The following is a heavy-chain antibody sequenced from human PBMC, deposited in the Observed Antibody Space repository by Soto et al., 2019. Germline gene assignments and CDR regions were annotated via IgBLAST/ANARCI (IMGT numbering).Heavy chain of an antibody. V-gene: IGHV4-59*01. CDR1: EGTIRDYD. D-gene: IGHD3-22*01. CDR3: ASQYYYDSSGSQTFDY. Sequence: PSETQSVTWTVSEGTIRDYDWSWIRKPPGKGLEWIGDIYYGGGTNYNPSLKSRVTLSVDTSKNQFSLKLSSVTAADTAVYYCASQYYYDSSGSQTFDYWGQGTQVTVSS. J-gene: IGHJ4*02. CDR2: IYYGGGT.